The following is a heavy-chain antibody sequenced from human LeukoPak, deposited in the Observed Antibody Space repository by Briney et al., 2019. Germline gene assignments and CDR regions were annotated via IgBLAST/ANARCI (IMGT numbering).Heavy chain of an antibody. J-gene: IGHJ4*02. CDR2: IYYSGST. V-gene: IGHV4-28*06. CDR1: GYSISSSNW. CDR3: ARIDEGVDY. Sequence: SETLSLTCAVSGYSISSSNWWGWIRQPPGKGLEWIGYIYYSGSTNYNPSLKSRVTMSVDTSKNQFSLKLSSVTALDTAVYYCARIDEGVDYWGQGTLVTVSS.